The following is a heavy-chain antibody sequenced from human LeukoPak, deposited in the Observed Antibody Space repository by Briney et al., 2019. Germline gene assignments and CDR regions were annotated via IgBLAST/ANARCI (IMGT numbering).Heavy chain of an antibody. CDR1: GFTVSSNY. J-gene: IGHJ4*02. Sequence: GGSLRLSCAASGFTVSSNYMSWVRQAPGKGLEWVSVIYSGGSTYYADSVKGRFTIFRDNSKNTLYLQMNSLRAEDTAVYYCARHSSSSEFDYWGQGTLVTVSS. CDR2: IYSGGST. D-gene: IGHD6-6*01. V-gene: IGHV3-66*02. CDR3: ARHSSSSEFDY.